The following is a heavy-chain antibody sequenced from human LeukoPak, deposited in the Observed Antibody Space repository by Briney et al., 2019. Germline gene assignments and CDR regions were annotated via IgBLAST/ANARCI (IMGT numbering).Heavy chain of an antibody. CDR2: IYYSGST. CDR1: GGSISSSSYY. D-gene: IGHD6-19*01. V-gene: IGHV4-39*01. J-gene: IGHJ4*02. Sequence: SETLSLTCTVSGGSISSSSYYWGWIRQPPGKGLEWIGSIYYSGSTYYNPSLKSRVTISVDTSKNQFSLKLSSVTAADTAVYYCARQRGIAVAGYLDYWGQGTLVTVSS. CDR3: ARQRGIAVAGYLDY.